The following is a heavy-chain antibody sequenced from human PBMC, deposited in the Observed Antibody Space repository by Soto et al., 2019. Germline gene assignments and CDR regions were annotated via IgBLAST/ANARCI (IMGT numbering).Heavy chain of an antibody. Sequence: EVLLVESGGGLIQPGGSLRLSCAAAGFNVSDNYMGWVRQAPGKGLEWVSSFFTGGSTDYADSVKGRFTISRDDSKNTVYLQTNSLRAEDTAVYFCVRVGAGGWDIPFDYWGQGTLVTVSS. CDR2: FFTGGST. J-gene: IGHJ4*02. CDR1: GFNVSDNY. V-gene: IGHV3-53*01. CDR3: VRVGAGGWDIPFDY. D-gene: IGHD6-19*01.